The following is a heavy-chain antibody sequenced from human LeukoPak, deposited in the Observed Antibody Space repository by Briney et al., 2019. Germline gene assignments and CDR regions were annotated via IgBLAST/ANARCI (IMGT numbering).Heavy chain of an antibody. V-gene: IGHV4-39*07. CDR3: ARAPGSSSRYRYYYYMDV. J-gene: IGHJ6*03. CDR2: IYYSGST. Sequence: SETLSLTCTVSGGSISTSSYYWGWIRQPPGKGLEWIGSIYYSGSTYYNPSLKSRVTISVDTSKNQFSLKLSSVTAADTAVYYCARAPGSSSRYRYYYYMDVWGKGTTVTVSS. D-gene: IGHD6-13*01. CDR1: GGSISTSSYY.